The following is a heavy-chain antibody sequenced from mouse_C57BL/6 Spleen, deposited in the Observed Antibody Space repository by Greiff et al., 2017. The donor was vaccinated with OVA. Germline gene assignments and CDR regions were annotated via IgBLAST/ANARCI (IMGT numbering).Heavy chain of an antibody. CDR2: INPNNGGT. CDR3: ARLGTTVVDY. Sequence: EVQLQESGPELVKPGASVKMSCKASGYTFTDYNMHWVKQSHGKSLEWIGYINPNNGGTSYNQKFKGKATLTVNKSSSTAYMELRSLTSEDSAVYYCARLGTTVVDYWGQGTTLTVSS. V-gene: IGHV1-22*01. J-gene: IGHJ2*01. CDR1: GYTFTDYN. D-gene: IGHD1-1*01.